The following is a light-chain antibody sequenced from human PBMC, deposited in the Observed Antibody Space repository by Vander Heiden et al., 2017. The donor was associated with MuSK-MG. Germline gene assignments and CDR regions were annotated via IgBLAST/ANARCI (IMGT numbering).Light chain of an antibody. J-gene: IGKJ1*01. V-gene: IGKV3-20*01. CDR2: GAS. Sequence: EIVLTQSPGTLSLASGERATLSCRASQSVSNSLLAWYQQKPGQAPRLLIYGASNRATGIPDRFSGSGSGTDFTLTISRLEPEDFAVYYCQHYGSSLRTFGQGTKVEIK. CDR3: QHYGSSLRT. CDR1: QSVSNSL.